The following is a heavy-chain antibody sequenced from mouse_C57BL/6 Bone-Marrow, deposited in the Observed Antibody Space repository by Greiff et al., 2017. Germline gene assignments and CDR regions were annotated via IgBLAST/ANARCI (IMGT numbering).Heavy chain of an antibody. Sequence: VQLQQSGPELVKPGASVKISCKASGYTFTDYYMNWVKQSHGKSLEWIGDINPNNGGTSYNQKFKGKATLTVDKSSSTAYMEPRSLTSEDSAVFYCARTIMDYWGQGTSVTVSS. V-gene: IGHV1-26*01. CDR3: ARTIMDY. CDR2: INPNNGGT. CDR1: GYTFTDYY. J-gene: IGHJ4*01.